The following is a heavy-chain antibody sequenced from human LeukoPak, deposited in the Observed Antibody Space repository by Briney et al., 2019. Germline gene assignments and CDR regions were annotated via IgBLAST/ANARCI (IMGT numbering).Heavy chain of an antibody. V-gene: IGHV4-61*02. J-gene: IGHJ4*02. Sequence: SQTLSLTCTVSGGSISSGSYYWSWIRQPAGKGLEWIGRIYTSGSTNYNPSLKSRVTISVDTSKNQFSLKLSSVTAADTAVYYCARGRSLFIQLWSKALDYWGQGTLVTVSS. CDR1: GGSISSGSYY. CDR3: ARGRSLFIQLWSKALDY. CDR2: IYTSGST. D-gene: IGHD5-18*01.